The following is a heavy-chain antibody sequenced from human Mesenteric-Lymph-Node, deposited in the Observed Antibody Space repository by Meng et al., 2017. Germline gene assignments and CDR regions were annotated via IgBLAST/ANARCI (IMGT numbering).Heavy chain of an antibody. V-gene: IGHV1-18*01. CDR1: GYTFTSYG. J-gene: IGHJ4*02. Sequence: ASVKVSCKASGYTFTSYGSSWVRQAPGQGLEWMGWISAYNGNTNYAQKLQGRVTMTTDTSTSTAYMELRSLRSDDTAVYYCARTRPDSVDYDYDSFDFDYWGQGTLVTVSS. CDR3: ARTRPDSVDYDYDSFDFDY. D-gene: IGHD3-16*01. CDR2: ISAYNGNT.